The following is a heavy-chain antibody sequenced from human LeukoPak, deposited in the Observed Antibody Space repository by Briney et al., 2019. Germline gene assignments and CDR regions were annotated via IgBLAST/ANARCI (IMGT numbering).Heavy chain of an antibody. V-gene: IGHV5-51*01. CDR1: GYSFTSYW. CDR3: ARHVAVSTSSTWYFDY. CDR2: IYPGDSDT. J-gene: IGHJ4*02. D-gene: IGHD6-13*01. Sequence: GESLKISCKGSGYSFTSYWIGWVRQMPGKGLEWMGIIYPGDSDTRYSRSFQGQVTISADKSITTAYLQWSSLKASDTAMYYCARHVAVSTSSTWYFDYWGQGTLVTVSS.